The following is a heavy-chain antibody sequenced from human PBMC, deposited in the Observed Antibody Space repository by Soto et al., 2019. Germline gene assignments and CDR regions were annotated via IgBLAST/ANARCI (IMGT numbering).Heavy chain of an antibody. D-gene: IGHD2-2*01. CDR3: ARGTGSTRDNWFDP. CDR2: IYYSGST. V-gene: IGHV4-31*03. J-gene: IGHJ5*02. CDR1: GGSISSGGYY. Sequence: TLSLTGPVSGGSISSGGYYWSWIRQHPGKGLEWIGYIYYSGSTYYNPSLKSRVTISVDTSKNQFSLKLSSVTAADTAEYYCARGTGSTRDNWFDPWGQGTLVTVYS.